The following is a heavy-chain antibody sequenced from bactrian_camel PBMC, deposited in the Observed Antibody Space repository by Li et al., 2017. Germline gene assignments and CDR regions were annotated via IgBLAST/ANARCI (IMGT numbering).Heavy chain of an antibody. CDR1: GVRYSTYC. J-gene: IGHJ4*01. D-gene: IGHD6*01. CDR3: RTGLCSKYGGSWYGNTD. CDR2: MDSDGNT. V-gene: IGHV3S57*01. Sequence: QAVGSLRLSCVASGVRYSTYCMGWYPLGPGNEREGVAAMDSDGNTNYSDSVKGRFTISQDNAKNTLTLQMDSLKPEDTAMYYCRTGLCSKYGGSWYGNTDWGQGTQVKVS.